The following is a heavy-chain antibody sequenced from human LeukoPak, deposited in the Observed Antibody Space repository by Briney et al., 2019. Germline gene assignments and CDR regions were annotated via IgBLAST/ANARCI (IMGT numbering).Heavy chain of an antibody. CDR1: GGXISSGSYY. CDR3: ARLDCTSVRCSFDY. D-gene: IGHD2-2*01. Sequence: SETLSLTCTVSGGXISSGSYYWAWIRQPPGKGLEWIGSIFYSGSTFYNPSLQSRVTMSVDTSKNQFSLRLASVTAADTAVYYCARLDCTSVRCSFDYWGQGTLVTVSS. V-gene: IGHV4-39*01. J-gene: IGHJ4*02. CDR2: IFYSGST.